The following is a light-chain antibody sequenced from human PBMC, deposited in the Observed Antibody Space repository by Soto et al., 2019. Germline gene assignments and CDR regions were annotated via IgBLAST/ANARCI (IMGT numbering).Light chain of an antibody. CDR3: GAWDDRLNGWV. V-gene: IGLV1-44*01. Sequence: QSVLTQPPSASGTPGQGVTISCSGSSSNLGSNSVNWYQQVPGTAPKLLISSDNQRPSGVPDRFSGSQSGTSASLAISGLQSEDEADYHCGAWDDRLNGWVFGGGTKLTVL. J-gene: IGLJ3*02. CDR1: SSNLGSNS. CDR2: SDN.